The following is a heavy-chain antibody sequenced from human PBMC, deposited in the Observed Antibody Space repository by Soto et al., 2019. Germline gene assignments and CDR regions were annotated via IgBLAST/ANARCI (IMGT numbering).Heavy chain of an antibody. CDR1: GFTFSSYG. J-gene: IGHJ6*02. CDR2: ISHDGTDQ. CDR3: VKERYAQLWLEDYGMDV. Sequence: QVQLVESGGGVVQPGRSLRLSCAASGFTFSSYGIHWVRQAPGKGLEWVALISHDGTDQYYADSVKGRFTISRDNFKNTLYLQMSSLRPEDTAVYYCVKERYAQLWLEDYGMDVWGQGTTVTV. D-gene: IGHD5-18*01. V-gene: IGHV3-30*18.